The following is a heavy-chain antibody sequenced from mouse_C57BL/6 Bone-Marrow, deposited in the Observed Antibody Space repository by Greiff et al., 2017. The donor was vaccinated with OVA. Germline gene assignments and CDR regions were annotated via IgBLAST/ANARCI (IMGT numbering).Heavy chain of an antibody. CDR1: GFTFSSYG. CDR2: ISSGGSYT. CDR3: ARHELRNWFAY. D-gene: IGHD1-1*01. Sequence: EVKLQESGGDLVKPGGSLKLSCAASGFTFSSYGMSWVRQTPDKRLEWVATISSGGSYTYYPDSVKGRFTISRDNAKNTLYLQMSSLKSEDTAMYYCARHELRNWFAYWGQGTLVTVSA. V-gene: IGHV5-6*01. J-gene: IGHJ3*01.